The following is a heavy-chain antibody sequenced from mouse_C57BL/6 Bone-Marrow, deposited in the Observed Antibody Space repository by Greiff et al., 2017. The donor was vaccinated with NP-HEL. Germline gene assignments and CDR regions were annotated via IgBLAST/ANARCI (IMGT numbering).Heavy chain of an antibody. CDR1: GYTFTSYW. CDR2: IYPGSGST. CDR3: ARRASYYYGSSYDWYFDV. J-gene: IGHJ1*03. V-gene: IGHV1-55*01. D-gene: IGHD1-1*01. Sequence: QVQLQQPGAELVKPGASVKMSCKASGYTFTSYWITWVKQRPGQGLEWIGDIYPGSGSTNYNEKFKSKATLTVDTSSSTDYMQLSSLTSEDSAVYYCARRASYYYGSSYDWYFDVWGTGTTVTVSS.